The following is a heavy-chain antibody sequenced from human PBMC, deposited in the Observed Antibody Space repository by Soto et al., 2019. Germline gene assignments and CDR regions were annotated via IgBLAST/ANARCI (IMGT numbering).Heavy chain of an antibody. Sequence: QVQLQESGPGLVKPSETLSLTCTVSGGSISSYYWSWIRQPPGKGLEWIGYIYYSGTTKYNPSLQSRVTISVYTPKNQFALKLSSVTAADTAVYYCARDRVGVTDFDYWGQGTLVTVSS. CDR2: IYYSGTT. CDR3: ARDRVGVTDFDY. V-gene: IGHV4-59*13. D-gene: IGHD1-26*01. J-gene: IGHJ4*02. CDR1: GGSISSYY.